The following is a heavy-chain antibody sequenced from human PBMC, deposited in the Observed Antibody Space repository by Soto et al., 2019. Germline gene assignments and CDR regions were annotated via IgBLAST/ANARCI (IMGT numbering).Heavy chain of an antibody. CDR3: ARDDDNEANAFDY. D-gene: IGHD2-8*01. Sequence: PGGSLRLSCAASGFTFSRYGMHWVRQAPGKGLEWVALIWNDGIRKVYVDSVKGRFSISRDNSKNTLDLQMNSLRAEDTAVYYCARDDDNEANAFDYWGPGTLVTVSS. V-gene: IGHV3-33*01. CDR1: GFTFSRYG. J-gene: IGHJ4*02. CDR2: IWNDGIRK.